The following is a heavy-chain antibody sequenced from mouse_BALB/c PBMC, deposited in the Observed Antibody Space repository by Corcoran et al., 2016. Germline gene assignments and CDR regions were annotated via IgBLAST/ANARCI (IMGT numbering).Heavy chain of an antibody. CDR1: GDSITSGYY. CDR3: ATLLRPFYY. J-gene: IGHJ2*01. Sequence: DVQIQESGPGLVKPSQSLSLTCSVTGDSITSGYYWNWIRQFPGNKLEWMGYISYDGSNNYNPSLKNRISIPRDTSKNQFFLKLNSVTTEDTATYYCATLLRPFYYWGQGTTLIVSS. D-gene: IGHD1-2*01. V-gene: IGHV3-6*02. CDR2: ISYDGSN.